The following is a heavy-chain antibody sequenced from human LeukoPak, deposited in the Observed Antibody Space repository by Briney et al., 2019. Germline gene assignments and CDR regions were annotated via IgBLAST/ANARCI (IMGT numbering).Heavy chain of an antibody. CDR3: ARVWDSGSYYDFDY. V-gene: IGHV4-39*07. CDR1: GGSISSYY. D-gene: IGHD3-10*01. J-gene: IGHJ4*02. Sequence: PSETLSLTCTVSGGSISSYYWGWIRQPPGKGLEWIANIYYSGSTYYSPSLKSRVTISVDTSKNQFSLRLSSLTAADTAVYYCARVWDSGSYYDFDYWGQGTLVTVSS. CDR2: IYYSGST.